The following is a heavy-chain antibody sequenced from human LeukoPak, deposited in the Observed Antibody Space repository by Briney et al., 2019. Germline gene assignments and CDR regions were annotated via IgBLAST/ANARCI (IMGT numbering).Heavy chain of an antibody. J-gene: IGHJ5*02. CDR1: GFTFSLYA. D-gene: IGHD3-10*01. CDR2: ISGSGGST. CDR3: AKQGTMVRRVIAWFDP. V-gene: IGHV3-23*01. Sequence: GGPLRLSCAASGFTFSLYAMSWARQAPGKGLEWVSAISGSGGSTYYADSVKGRFTISRDNAKNTLYLQMNSLRAEDTAVYYCAKQGTMVRRVIAWFDPWGQGTLVTVSS.